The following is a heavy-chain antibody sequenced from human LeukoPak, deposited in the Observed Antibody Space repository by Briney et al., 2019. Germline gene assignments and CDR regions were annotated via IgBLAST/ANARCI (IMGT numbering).Heavy chain of an antibody. D-gene: IGHD3-22*01. CDR1: GFSFSDYT. Sequence: PGGSLRLSCAASGFSFSDYTIHWVRQASGKGLEWVGRIKSKTDGGTTDYAAPVKGRFTFSRDDSKNTLYLQMNSPKTEDTAVYYCTTDSSGYLYIDAFDIWGQGTMVTVSS. CDR3: TTDSSGYLYIDAFDI. J-gene: IGHJ3*02. V-gene: IGHV3-15*01. CDR2: IKSKTDGGTT.